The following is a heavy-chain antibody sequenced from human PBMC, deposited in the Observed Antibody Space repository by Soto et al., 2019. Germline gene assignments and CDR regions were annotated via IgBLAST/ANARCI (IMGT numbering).Heavy chain of an antibody. V-gene: IGHV1-3*01. D-gene: IGHD6-19*01. CDR3: ARDGAVAGDSNFDY. CDR2: INAGNGNT. CDR1: GYTFSRYG. J-gene: IGHJ4*02. Sequence: ASVKVSCKASGYTFSRYGMHWLRQAPGQRLEWMGWINAGNGNTKYSQKFQGRVTITTDTSASTAHMQLSSLRSEDTAVYYCARDGAVAGDSNFDYWGQGTLVTVYS.